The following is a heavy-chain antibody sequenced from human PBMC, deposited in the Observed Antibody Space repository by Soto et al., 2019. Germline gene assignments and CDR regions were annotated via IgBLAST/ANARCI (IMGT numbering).Heavy chain of an antibody. CDR3: AKDRAAVTGAYYYYAMDV. CDR2: ISWDGGKT. CDR1: GFTFDDYT. D-gene: IGHD6-19*01. V-gene: IGHV3-43*01. Sequence: EVQLVESGGVVVQPGGSLRLSCAASGFTFDDYTMHWVRQAPGKSLEWVSLISWDGGKTYYADSVKGRFTISRDNSKNSLHLQMNSLTTEDSASYYCAKDRAAVTGAYYYYAMDVWGQGTPVTVSS. J-gene: IGHJ6*02.